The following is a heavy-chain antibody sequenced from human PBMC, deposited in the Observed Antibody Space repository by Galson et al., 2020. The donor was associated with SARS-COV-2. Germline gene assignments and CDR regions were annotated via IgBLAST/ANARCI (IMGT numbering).Heavy chain of an antibody. J-gene: IGHJ6*02. D-gene: IGHD5-18*01. CDR1: GDSVSSSSYY. CDR3: AREVSSTAGMDV. CDR2: IYYTGNT. Sequence: LSLTCTVSGDSVSSSSYYWGWIRQPPGKGLEWIGIIYYTGNTYYNPSLKSRLTISVDTSKNQFSLKLSSVTAADTAVYYCAREVSSTAGMDVWGQGTTVVVS. V-gene: IGHV4-39*01.